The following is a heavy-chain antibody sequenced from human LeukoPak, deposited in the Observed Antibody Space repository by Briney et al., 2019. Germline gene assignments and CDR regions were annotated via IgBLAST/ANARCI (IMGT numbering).Heavy chain of an antibody. Sequence: PGGSLRLPCAASGFTFSSCAMTWVRQAPGKGLEWVSSISGSGATTYYADSVKGRFTISRDNSNNTVYLQMNSLRAEDTAVYYCAKDQSRVGASDPFDYWGQGMQVGVSS. V-gene: IGHV3-23*01. CDR3: AKDQSRVGASDPFDY. J-gene: IGHJ4*02. D-gene: IGHD1-26*01. CDR2: ISGSGATT. CDR1: GFTFSSCA.